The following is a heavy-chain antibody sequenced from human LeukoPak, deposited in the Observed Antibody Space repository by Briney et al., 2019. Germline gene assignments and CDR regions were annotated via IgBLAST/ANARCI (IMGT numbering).Heavy chain of an antibody. D-gene: IGHD4-17*01. CDR1: GFTVSSSY. J-gene: IGHJ4*02. CDR3: AKDRLGKDHGDYDSIDY. Sequence: PGGSLRLSCAASGFTVSSSYISWVRQAPGKGLVWVSRISSDGYTISYADSVKGRFTVSRDNAKNSLYLQMNSLTTEDTALYYCAKDRLGKDHGDYDSIDYWGQGALVTVSA. V-gene: IGHV3-74*01. CDR2: ISSDGYTI.